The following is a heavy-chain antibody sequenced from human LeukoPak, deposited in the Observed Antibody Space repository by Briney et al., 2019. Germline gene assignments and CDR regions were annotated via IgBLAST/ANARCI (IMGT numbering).Heavy chain of an antibody. Sequence: GGSLRLSCAASGFTFSNSGMHWVRQAPGKGREWVAVIWYDGSNKYYTDSVKGRFTISRDNSKNTLFLQMNSLRAEDTAVYYCAREYINSNDAFDIWGQGTMVTVS. CDR1: GFTFSNSG. CDR2: IWYDGSNK. V-gene: IGHV3-33*01. D-gene: IGHD5-12*01. J-gene: IGHJ3*02. CDR3: AREYINSNDAFDI.